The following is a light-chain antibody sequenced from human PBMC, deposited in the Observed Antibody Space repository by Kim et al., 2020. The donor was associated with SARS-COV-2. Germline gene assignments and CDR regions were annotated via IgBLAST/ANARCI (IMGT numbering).Light chain of an antibody. CDR3: SSYTSSSTLV. CDR1: SSDVGGYNY. Sequence: GQSITISCPGTSSDVGGYNYVSWYQQHPGKAPKLMIYYVSNRPSGVSNRFSGSKSGNTASLTISGLQAEDEADYYSSSYTSSSTLVFGGGTQLTVL. CDR2: YVS. J-gene: IGLJ2*01. V-gene: IGLV2-14*03.